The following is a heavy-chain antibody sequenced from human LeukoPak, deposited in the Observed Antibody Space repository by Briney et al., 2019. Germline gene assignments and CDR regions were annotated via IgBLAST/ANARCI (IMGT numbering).Heavy chain of an antibody. CDR2: INIEGTTT. D-gene: IGHD5-24*01. CDR1: GFTFISYW. Sequence: GGSLRLSCAASGFTFISYWMHWVRQAPGKGLVWASRINIEGTTTTYADAVKGRFTISRDNAKNTLYLQMNSLRAEDTAVYYCVKDGGYNLDSWGQGTLVTVSS. J-gene: IGHJ4*02. V-gene: IGHV3-74*01. CDR3: VKDGGYNLDS.